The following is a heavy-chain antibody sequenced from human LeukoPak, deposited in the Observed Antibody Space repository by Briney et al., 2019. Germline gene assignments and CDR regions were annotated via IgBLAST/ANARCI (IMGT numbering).Heavy chain of an antibody. J-gene: IGHJ4*02. D-gene: IGHD2-2*01. Sequence: GGSLRLSCAASGFTFSSYSMNWVRKAPGKGLEWVSSISSSSSYIYYADSVKGRFTISRDNAKNSLYLQMNSLRAEDTAVYYCARGVVVPAAGYYFDYWGQGTLVTVSS. V-gene: IGHV3-21*01. CDR2: ISSSSSYI. CDR1: GFTFSSYS. CDR3: ARGVVVPAAGYYFDY.